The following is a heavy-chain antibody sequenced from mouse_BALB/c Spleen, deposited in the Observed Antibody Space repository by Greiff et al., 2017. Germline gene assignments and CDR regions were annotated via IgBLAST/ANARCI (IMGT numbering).Heavy chain of an antibody. CDR2: IHPSDIET. CDR3: ASGGNYGDYYAMDY. CDR1: GYSFTRYW. D-gene: IGHD2-1*01. V-gene: IGHV1-74*01. J-gene: IGHJ4*01. Sequence: VKLQESGAELVRPGDSVKLSCKASGYSFTRYWMNWVKQRPGQGLEWIGMIHPSDIETRLNQKFKDKATLTVDKSSSTAYMQLSSPTSEDSAVYYCASGGNYGDYYAMDYWGQGTSVTVSS.